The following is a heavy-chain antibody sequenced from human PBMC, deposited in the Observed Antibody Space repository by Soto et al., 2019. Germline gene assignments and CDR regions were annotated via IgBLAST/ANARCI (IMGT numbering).Heavy chain of an antibody. D-gene: IGHD1-26*01. J-gene: IGHJ4*02. CDR2: IWYDETNQ. V-gene: IGHV3-33*01. CDR3: ARDWGGSYYTGQFGY. Sequence: QVQLVESGGGVVQPGRSLRLSCEASGFTFSTYGMHWVRQAQGKGLEWVAVIWYDETNQYYADSVKGRFTISRDNSKNTLYLHIDSLIDVDTAGYYCARDWGGSYYTGQFGYLGQGTLFTVSS. CDR1: GFTFSTYG.